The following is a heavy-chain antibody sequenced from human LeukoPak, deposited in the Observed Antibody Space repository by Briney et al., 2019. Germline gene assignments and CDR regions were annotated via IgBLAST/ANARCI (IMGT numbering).Heavy chain of an antibody. CDR2: ISSSSSYI. D-gene: IGHD3-10*01. Sequence: GGSLRLSCAASGFTFSSYSMNWVRQAPGKGLELVSSISSSSSYIYYADSVKGRFTISRDNAKNSLYLQMNSLRAEDTAVYYCAKDSGSWAYYFDYWGQGTLVTVSS. J-gene: IGHJ4*02. V-gene: IGHV3-21*01. CDR1: GFTFSSYS. CDR3: AKDSGSWAYYFDY.